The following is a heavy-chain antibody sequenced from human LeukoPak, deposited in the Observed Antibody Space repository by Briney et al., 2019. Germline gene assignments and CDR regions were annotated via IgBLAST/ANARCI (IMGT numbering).Heavy chain of an antibody. CDR2: ISGSGGST. V-gene: IGHV3-23*01. J-gene: IGHJ6*03. D-gene: IGHD3-10*01. Sequence: GGSLTLSCAASGFTFSSYGMSWVRQAPGKGLEWVSAISGSGGSTYYADSVKGRFTISRDNSKNTLYLQMNSLRAEDTAVYYCAKAGVWFGESPDYYYYMDVWGKGTTVTISS. CDR3: AKAGVWFGESPDYYYYMDV. CDR1: GFTFSSYG.